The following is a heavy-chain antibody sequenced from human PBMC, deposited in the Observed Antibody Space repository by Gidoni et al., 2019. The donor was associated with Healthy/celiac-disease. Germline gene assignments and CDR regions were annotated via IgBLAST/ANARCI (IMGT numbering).Heavy chain of an antibody. J-gene: IGHJ6*02. CDR3: ARGFNRYYGMDV. CDR1: GGTFSSYA. Sequence: YGKASGGTFSSYAISWVRQAPGQGLEWMGGIIPIFGTANYAQKFQGRVTITADESTSTAYMELSSLRSEDTAVYYCARGFNRYYGMDVWGQGTTVTVSS. V-gene: IGHV1-69*01. CDR2: IIPIFGTA. D-gene: IGHD3-3*01.